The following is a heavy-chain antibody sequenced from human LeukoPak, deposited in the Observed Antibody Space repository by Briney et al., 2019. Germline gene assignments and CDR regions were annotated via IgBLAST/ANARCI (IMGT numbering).Heavy chain of an antibody. CDR1: GGSFSGYY. Sequence: PSETLSLTCAAYGGSFSGYYWSWIRQPPGKGLEWIGEINHSGSTNYNPSLKSRVTISVDTSKNQFSLKLSSVTAADTAVYYCASSQYSSSWIDYWGQGTLVTVSS. CDR2: INHSGST. J-gene: IGHJ4*02. CDR3: ASSQYSSSWIDY. V-gene: IGHV4-34*01. D-gene: IGHD6-13*01.